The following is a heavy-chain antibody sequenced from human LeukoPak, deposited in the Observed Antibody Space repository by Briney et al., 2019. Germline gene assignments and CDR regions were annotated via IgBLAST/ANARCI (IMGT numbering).Heavy chain of an antibody. Sequence: SETLSLTCTVSGGSISSSSYYWGWIRQPPGKGLEWIGEINHSGSTNYNPSLKSRVTISVDTSKNQFSLKLSSVTAADTAVYYCARGSSTRYNWNYGAFDIWGQGTMVTVSS. CDR1: GGSISSSSYY. J-gene: IGHJ3*02. CDR3: ARGSSTRYNWNYGAFDI. V-gene: IGHV4-39*07. CDR2: INHSGST. D-gene: IGHD1-7*01.